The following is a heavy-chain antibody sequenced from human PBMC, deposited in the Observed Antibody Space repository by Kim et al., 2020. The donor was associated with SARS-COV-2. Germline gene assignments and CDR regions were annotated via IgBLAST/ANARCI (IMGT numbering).Heavy chain of an antibody. V-gene: IGHV3-64D*09. J-gene: IGHJ4*02. CDR3: EVAIHFDY. D-gene: IGHD2-21*01. Sequence: GGSTYYADSVKGRFTISRDNSKNTLYLQMSRLRAEDTAVYYCEVAIHFDYWGQGTLVTVSS. CDR2: GGST.